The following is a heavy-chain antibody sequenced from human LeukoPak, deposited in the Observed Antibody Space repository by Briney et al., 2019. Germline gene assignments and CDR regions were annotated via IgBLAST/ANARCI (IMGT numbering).Heavy chain of an antibody. J-gene: IGHJ6*04. CDR2: INEGSTYT. V-gene: IGHV3-21*01. D-gene: IGHD6-6*01. CDR3: ARDDAATARASGMDV. Sequence: PGGSLRLSCAASGFSVSGYSMNWVRQAPGKGLEWVSYINEGSTYTYYAKSVKGRFTISRDNAKNSLYLQMNSLRGEDTAVYYCARDDAATARASGMDVWGNGTTVTVSS. CDR1: GFSVSGYS.